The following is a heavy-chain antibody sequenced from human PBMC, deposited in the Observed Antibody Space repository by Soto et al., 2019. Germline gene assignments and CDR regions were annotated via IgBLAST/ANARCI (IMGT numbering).Heavy chain of an antibody. CDR3: GRLPDY. V-gene: IGHV4-59*12. CDR2: MYHSGST. D-gene: IGHD2-2*01. CDR1: GGSISSYY. J-gene: IGHJ4*02. Sequence: SETLSLTCTVSGGSISSYYWSWIRQPPGKGLEWIGYMYHSGSTYYNPSIKSRVTISIDRSKNQFSLKLSSVTAADTAVYYCGRLPDYWGQGIWVTVSS.